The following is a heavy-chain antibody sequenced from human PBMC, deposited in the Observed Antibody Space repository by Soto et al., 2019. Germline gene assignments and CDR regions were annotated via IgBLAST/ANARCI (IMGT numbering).Heavy chain of an antibody. V-gene: IGHV3-30*18. Sequence: PGGSLRLSCAASGFTFSSYGMHWARQAPGKGLEWVAVISYDGSNKYYADSVKGRFTISRDNSKNTLYLQMNSLRAEDTAVYYCAKDRNYGDYYYYYGMDVWGQGTTVTVSS. CDR2: ISYDGSNK. D-gene: IGHD4-17*01. J-gene: IGHJ6*02. CDR1: GFTFSSYG. CDR3: AKDRNYGDYYYYYGMDV.